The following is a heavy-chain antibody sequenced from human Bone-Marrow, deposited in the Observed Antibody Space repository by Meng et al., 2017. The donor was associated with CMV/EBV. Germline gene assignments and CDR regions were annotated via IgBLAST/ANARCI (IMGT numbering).Heavy chain of an antibody. D-gene: IGHD2-2*02. Sequence: ASVKVSCKASGYTFTSYYMHWVRQAPGQGLEWMGIINPSGGSTSYAQKFQGRVTMTRDTSTSTAYMELSSLRSEDTAVYYCARGDIVVVPAAIHYYYYGMDVWGQGTTVPVSS. CDR2: INPSGGST. V-gene: IGHV1-46*01. CDR3: ARGDIVVVPAAIHYYYYGMDV. CDR1: GYTFTSYY. J-gene: IGHJ6*02.